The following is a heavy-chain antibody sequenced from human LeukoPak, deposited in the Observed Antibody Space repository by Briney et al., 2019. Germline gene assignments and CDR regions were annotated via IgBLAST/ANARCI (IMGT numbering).Heavy chain of an antibody. CDR2: ISGSGGST. D-gene: IGHD3-10*01. CDR1: GFTFSSYA. J-gene: IGHJ4*02. CDR3: VKSRSGSANWALRIFDN. V-gene: IGHV3-23*01. Sequence: TGGSLRLSCAASGFTFSSYAMSWVRQAPGKGLEWVSAISGSGGSTYYADSVKGRFTISRDNSENTLYVEMNSLRAEDTAIYYCVKSRSGSANWALRIFDNWGQGTLVSVSS.